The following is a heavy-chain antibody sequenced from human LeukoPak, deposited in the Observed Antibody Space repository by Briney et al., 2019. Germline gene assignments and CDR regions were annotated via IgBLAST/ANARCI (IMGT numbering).Heavy chain of an antibody. V-gene: IGHV3-7*01. CDR1: GFTFNYYW. D-gene: IGHD2-15*01. CDR3: AREDMWAFDI. Sequence: GVPLRLSCTASGFTFNYYWMSWVRQAPGKELDWVANLKPDGSDKYYVDSVKGRFTISRDNAKNSLYLQMNSLRAEDTAVYYCAREDMWAFDIWGQGTMVTVSS. CDR2: LKPDGSDK. J-gene: IGHJ3*02.